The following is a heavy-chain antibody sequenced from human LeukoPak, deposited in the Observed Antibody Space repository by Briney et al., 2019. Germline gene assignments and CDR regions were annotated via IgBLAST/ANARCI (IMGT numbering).Heavy chain of an antibody. CDR1: GFTFSSYW. CDR2: IKQDGSEK. Sequence: GSLRLSCAASGFTFSSYWMSWVRQAPGKGLEWVANIKQDGSEKYYVDSVKGRFTISRDNAKNSLYLQMNSLRAEDTAVYYCARDPPSGSSWPNDAFDIWGQGTMVTVSS. J-gene: IGHJ3*02. D-gene: IGHD6-13*01. CDR3: ARDPPSGSSWPNDAFDI. V-gene: IGHV3-7*05.